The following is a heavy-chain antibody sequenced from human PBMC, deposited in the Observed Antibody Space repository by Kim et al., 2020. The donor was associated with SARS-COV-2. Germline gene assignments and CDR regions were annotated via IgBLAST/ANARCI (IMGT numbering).Heavy chain of an antibody. V-gene: IGHV1-2*06. D-gene: IGHD5-12*01. Sequence: ASVKVSCKASGYRFTGYYMHWVRQAPGQGLEWMGRINPNSGDPNYAQKFRGRVTMTLDTSISTAYMELSRLRSDDTAVYYCARGAGSWFRLLDRFKTVYEFDTWGQGSLVTVSS. J-gene: IGHJ4*02. CDR3: ARGAGSWFRLLDRFKTVYEFDT. CDR2: INPNSGDP. CDR1: GYRFTGYY.